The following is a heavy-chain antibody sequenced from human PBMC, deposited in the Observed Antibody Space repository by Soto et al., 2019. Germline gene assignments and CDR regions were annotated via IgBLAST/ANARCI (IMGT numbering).Heavy chain of an antibody. V-gene: IGHV1-69*13. CDR2: IIPIFGTA. D-gene: IGHD2-2*02. Sequence: VKVSCKASGVTFSSYAISWVRQSPGQGLEWMGGIIPIFGTANYAQKFQGRVTITADKSTSTAYMELSSLRSEDTAVYYCARISYCSSTSCYMGNWFDPWGQGTLVTVS. CDR3: ARISYCSSTSCYMGNWFDP. J-gene: IGHJ5*02. CDR1: GVTFSSYA.